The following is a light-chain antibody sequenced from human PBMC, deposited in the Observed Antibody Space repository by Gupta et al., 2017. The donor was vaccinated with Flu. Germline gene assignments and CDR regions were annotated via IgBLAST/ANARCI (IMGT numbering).Light chain of an antibody. V-gene: IGKV3-11*01. J-gene: IGKJ4*01. CDR2: DAA. Sequence: DIVLTQSPATLSLSPGERATLSCRASQSVNTFLAWYQQKPGQAPRLLIYDAANRATGIPARFSGSGSGTDFTLTISSLEPEDFAVYYCQQRSNWTPLTFGGGTKVEIK. CDR1: QSVNTF. CDR3: QQRSNWTPLT.